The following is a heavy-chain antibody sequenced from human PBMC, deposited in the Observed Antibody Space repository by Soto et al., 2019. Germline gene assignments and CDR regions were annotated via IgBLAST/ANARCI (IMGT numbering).Heavy chain of an antibody. Sequence: GGSLRLSCSASGFTFTSTALHWVRQAPGKGLEYVSAISTNGRNTYHADSVRGRFTISRDDSKNTLYLQMSSLRTEDTAVYYCSAGAHWGQGTRVTVSS. CDR3: SAGAH. D-gene: IGHD1-26*01. J-gene: IGHJ4*02. CDR1: GFTFTSTA. CDR2: ISTNGRNT. V-gene: IGHV3-64D*08.